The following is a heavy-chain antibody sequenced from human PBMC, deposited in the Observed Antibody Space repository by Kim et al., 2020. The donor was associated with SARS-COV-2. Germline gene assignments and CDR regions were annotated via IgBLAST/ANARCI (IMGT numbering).Heavy chain of an antibody. CDR2: INHSGST. CDR1: GGSFSGYY. D-gene: IGHD1-26*01. J-gene: IGHJ4*02. Sequence: SETLSLTCAVYGGSFSGYYWSWIRQPPGKGLEWIGEINHSGSTNYNPSLKSRVTISVDTSKNQFSLKLSSVTAADTAVYYCARGGRMRGIVGAGATGNIDYWGQGTLVTVSS. V-gene: IGHV4-34*01. CDR3: ARGGRMRGIVGAGATGNIDY.